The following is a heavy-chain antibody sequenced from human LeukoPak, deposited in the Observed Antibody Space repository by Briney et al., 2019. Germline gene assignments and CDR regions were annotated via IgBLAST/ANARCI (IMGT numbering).Heavy chain of an antibody. J-gene: IGHJ4*02. Sequence: PGGSLRLSCAASGFTFSSYGMHWVRQAPGKGLEWVAVIWYDGSNKYYADSVKGRFTISRDNSKSTLYLQMNSLRAEDTAVYYCARVLGYCSSTSCYIDYWGQGTLVTVSS. D-gene: IGHD2-2*02. CDR3: ARVLGYCSSTSCYIDY. CDR2: IWYDGSNK. CDR1: GFTFSSYG. V-gene: IGHV3-33*01.